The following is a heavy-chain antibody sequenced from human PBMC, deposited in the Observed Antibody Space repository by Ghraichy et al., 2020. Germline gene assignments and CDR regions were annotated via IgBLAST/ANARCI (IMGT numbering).Heavy chain of an antibody. CDR3: ANARKYSSSWYPFDP. D-gene: IGHD6-13*01. CDR2: ISGSGGST. J-gene: IGHJ5*02. CDR1: GFTFSSYA. Sequence: GGSLRLSCAASGFTFSSYAMSWVRQAPGKGLEWVSAISGSGGSTYYADSVKGRFTISRDNSKNTLYLQMNSLRAEDTAVYYCANARKYSSSWYPFDPWGQGTLVTVSS. V-gene: IGHV3-23*01.